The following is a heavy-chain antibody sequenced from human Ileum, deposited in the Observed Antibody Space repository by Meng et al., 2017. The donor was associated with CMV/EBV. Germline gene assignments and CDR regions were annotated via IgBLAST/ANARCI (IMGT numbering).Heavy chain of an antibody. J-gene: IGHJ4*02. CDR1: GDTFTNYA. Sequence: SCKASGDTFTNYAMKWVRQAPGQGLEWMGWINTNTENPTYAQDFTGRFVFSLDTSVTTAYLQISSLEAEDTAVYYCARFRGSYFFDYWGQGTLVTVSS. CDR3: ARFRGSYFFDY. V-gene: IGHV7-4-1*02. D-gene: IGHD1-26*01. CDR2: INTNTENP.